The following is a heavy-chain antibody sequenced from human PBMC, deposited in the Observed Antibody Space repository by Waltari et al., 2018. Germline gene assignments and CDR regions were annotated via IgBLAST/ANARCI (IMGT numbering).Heavy chain of an antibody. V-gene: IGHV1-2*02. J-gene: IGHJ4*02. CDR1: GFGLTDYH. Sequence: VQLVQSGTEVKKHGASVKVSCQASGFGLTDYHLHWVRQTPGQGLEWLGLINPKKGDTSYAQNFLGRVTMTRDTSINTVYMDLSGLRSDDTAVFYCARDPGPLVGAPDYWGQGTLVTVSS. CDR3: ARDPGPLVGAPDY. CDR2: INPKKGDT. D-gene: IGHD1-26*01.